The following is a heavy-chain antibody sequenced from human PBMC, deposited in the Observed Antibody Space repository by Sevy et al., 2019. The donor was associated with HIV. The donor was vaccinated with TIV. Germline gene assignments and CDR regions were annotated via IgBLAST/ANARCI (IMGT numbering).Heavy chain of an antibody. V-gene: IGHV3-30*18. CDR1: GFTFSSYG. Sequence: GGSLRLSCAASGFTFSSYGMHWVRQAPGKGLEWVAVISYDGSNKYYADSVKGRFTISRDNSKNTLSLQMNSLRAEDTAFYYCAKDQGGYSYGLPGYYYYGMDVWGQGTTVTVSS. D-gene: IGHD5-18*01. J-gene: IGHJ6*02. CDR2: ISYDGSNK. CDR3: AKDQGGYSYGLPGYYYYGMDV.